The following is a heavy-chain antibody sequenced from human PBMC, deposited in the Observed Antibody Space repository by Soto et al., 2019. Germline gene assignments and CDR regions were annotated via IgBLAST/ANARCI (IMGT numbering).Heavy chain of an antibody. Sequence: QVQLVQSGAEVKKPGASVKVSCKASGYTFTSYGISWVRQAPGQGLEWMGWISAYNGNTNYAQKLQGRVTMTTDTSTSTAYMELRSLRSDDTAVYYCARAGKREIAVAVGYYYYGMDVWGQGTTVTVSS. J-gene: IGHJ6*02. V-gene: IGHV1-18*04. CDR1: GYTFTSYG. D-gene: IGHD6-19*01. CDR2: ISAYNGNT. CDR3: ARAGKREIAVAVGYYYYGMDV.